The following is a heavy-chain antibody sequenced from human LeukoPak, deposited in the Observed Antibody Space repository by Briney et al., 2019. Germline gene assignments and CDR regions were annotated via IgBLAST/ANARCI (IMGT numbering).Heavy chain of an antibody. D-gene: IGHD6-19*01. J-gene: IGHJ4*02. CDR3: ARAAVIGPYSSGWYVYYFDY. CDR2: INPSGGST. Sequence: ASVKVSCKASGYTSTSYYMHWVRQAPGQGLEWMGIINPSGGSTSYAQKFQGRVTMTRDTSTSTVYMELSSLRSEDTAVYYCARAAVIGPYSSGWYVYYFDYWGQGTLVTVSS. V-gene: IGHV1-46*01. CDR1: GYTSTSYY.